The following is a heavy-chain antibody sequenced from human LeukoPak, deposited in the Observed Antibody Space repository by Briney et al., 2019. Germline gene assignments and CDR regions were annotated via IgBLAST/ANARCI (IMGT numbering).Heavy chain of an antibody. CDR3: ARDRWVVGATIDY. CDR2: ISSSSSYI. J-gene: IGHJ4*02. CDR1: GFTFSSYS. Sequence: GGSLRLSCAASGFTFSSYSMNWVRQAPGKGLEWVSSISSSSSYIYYADSVKGRFTISRDNSKNTLYLQMNSLRAEDTAVYYCARDRWVVGATIDYWGQGTLVTVSS. V-gene: IGHV3-21*01. D-gene: IGHD1-26*01.